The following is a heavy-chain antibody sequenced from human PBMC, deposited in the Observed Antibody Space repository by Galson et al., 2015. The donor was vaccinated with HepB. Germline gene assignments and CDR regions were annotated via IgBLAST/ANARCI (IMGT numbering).Heavy chain of an antibody. CDR3: ARPRDDSNWDAFDI. D-gene: IGHD3-22*01. J-gene: IGHJ3*02. CDR2: IYSGGST. Sequence: SLRLSCADSGFNVSNAYMSWVRQAPREGLESVPVIYSGGSTYYGDSVKGRFTISRDDSKSTLYLQMNSLRVDDTAVYYCARPRDDSNWDAFDIWGQGTLVTVSS. CDR1: GFNVSNAY. V-gene: IGHV3-53*01.